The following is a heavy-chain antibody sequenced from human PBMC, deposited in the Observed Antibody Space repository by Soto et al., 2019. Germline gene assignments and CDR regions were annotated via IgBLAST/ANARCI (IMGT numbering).Heavy chain of an antibody. CDR1: GFTFSSYS. V-gene: IGHV3-48*02. Sequence: QPGGSLRLSCAASGFTFSSYSMNWVRQAPGKGLEWVSYISSSSSTIYYADSVKGRFTISRDNAKNSLYLQMNSLRDEDTAVYYCARHYDILTGYYMRVDYYYYGMDVWGQGTTVTVSS. J-gene: IGHJ6*02. D-gene: IGHD3-9*01. CDR2: ISSSSSTI. CDR3: ARHYDILTGYYMRVDYYYYGMDV.